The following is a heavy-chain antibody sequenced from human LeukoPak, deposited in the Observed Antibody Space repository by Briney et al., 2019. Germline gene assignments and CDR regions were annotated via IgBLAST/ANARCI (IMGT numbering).Heavy chain of an antibody. CDR1: GCTFTGYY. V-gene: IGHV1-2*02. D-gene: IGHD1-26*01. Sequence: ASVKVSCKASGCTFTGYYMHWVRQAPGQGPEWMGWINPNSGGTNYAQKFQGRVTMTRDTSISTAYMELSRLRSDDTAVYYCARDLHSGSCVLGYWGQGTLVTVSS. J-gene: IGHJ4*02. CDR2: INPNSGGT. CDR3: ARDLHSGSCVLGY.